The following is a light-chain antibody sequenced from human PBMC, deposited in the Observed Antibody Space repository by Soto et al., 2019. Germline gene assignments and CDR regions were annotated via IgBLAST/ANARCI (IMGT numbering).Light chain of an antibody. CDR1: QNVGGD. J-gene: IGKJ1*01. CDR3: QEYNGRSS. Sequence: EGVTTQSPATLSVSPGERATLSCRASQNVGGDLAWYQQKPAQAPRLLIYRTSTRANGTPVRFSGSGSGTEFTLTISSLQSEDFAVYYCQEYNGRSSFGQGTKVEMK. V-gene: IGKV3-15*01. CDR2: RTS.